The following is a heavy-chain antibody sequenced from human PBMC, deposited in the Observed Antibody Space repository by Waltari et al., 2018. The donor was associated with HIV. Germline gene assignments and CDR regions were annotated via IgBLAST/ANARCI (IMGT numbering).Heavy chain of an antibody. CDR2: ISAYNGNP. D-gene: IGHD5-12*01. Sequence: QVQLVQSGAEVKKPGASVKVSCKASGYTFTSYGISWVRQAPGQGLEWMGWISAYNGNPNYAQKLQGIVTMTTDTSTSTAYMELRSLRSDDTAVYYCARPSRHRYSTNRNSDAFDIWGQGTMVTVSS. CDR3: ARPSRHRYSTNRNSDAFDI. V-gene: IGHV1-18*01. CDR1: GYTFTSYG. J-gene: IGHJ3*02.